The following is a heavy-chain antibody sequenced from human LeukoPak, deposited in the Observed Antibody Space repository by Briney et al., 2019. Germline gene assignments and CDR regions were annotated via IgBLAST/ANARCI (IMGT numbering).Heavy chain of an antibody. D-gene: IGHD3-3*01. Sequence: WGSLRLSCAASGFSFNSYDMHWVRQAPGKGLEWVAVISYDGKKSYYADSVKGRFTISRDNSKSTLYLQMNSLRAEDTAVYYCAKAAGKENGYDFWFEHWGQGTLVTVSS. CDR3: AKAAGKENGYDFWFEH. CDR2: ISYDGKKS. V-gene: IGHV3-30*04. J-gene: IGHJ5*02. CDR1: GFSFNSYD.